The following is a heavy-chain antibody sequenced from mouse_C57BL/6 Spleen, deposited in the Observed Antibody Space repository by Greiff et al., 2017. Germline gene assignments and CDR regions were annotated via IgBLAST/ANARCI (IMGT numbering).Heavy chain of an antibody. CDR3: ARSSLHYYGSSYDAMDY. J-gene: IGHJ4*01. CDR2: INPYNGGT. V-gene: IGHV1-19*01. CDR1: GYTFTDYY. Sequence: EVQLQQSGPVLVKPGASVKMSCKASGYTFTDYYMNWVKQSHGKSLEWIGVINPYNGGTSYNQKFKGKATLTVDKSSSTAYMELNSLTSEDSAVYYCARSSLHYYGSSYDAMDYWGQGTSVTVSS. D-gene: IGHD1-1*01.